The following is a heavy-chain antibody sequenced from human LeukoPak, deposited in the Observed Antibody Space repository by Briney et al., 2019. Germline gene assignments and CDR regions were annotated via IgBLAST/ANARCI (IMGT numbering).Heavy chain of an antibody. CDR2: ISGSGSST. CDR3: ATPWGDYIGGGAFDI. J-gene: IGHJ3*02. Sequence: GGSLRLSCAASGFTFSSYAMSWVRQAPGKGLEWVSAISGSGSSTYYADSVKGRFTISRDNSKNTLYLQMNSLRVEDTAVYYCATPWGDYIGGGAFDIWGQGTMVTVS. CDR1: GFTFSSYA. D-gene: IGHD4-17*01. V-gene: IGHV3-23*01.